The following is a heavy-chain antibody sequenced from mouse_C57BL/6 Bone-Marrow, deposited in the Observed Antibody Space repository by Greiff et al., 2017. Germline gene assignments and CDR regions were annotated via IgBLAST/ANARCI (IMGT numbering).Heavy chain of an antibody. CDR2: IYPGNSDT. Sequence: VQLQQSGTVLARPGASVKMSCKTSGYTFTSYWMHWVKQRPGQGLEWIGAIYPGNSDTSYNQKLKGKAKLTAVTSASTAYMELSSLTNEDSAVYYCTRSRDYGSSYGAMDYWGQGTSVTVSS. CDR1: GYTFTSYW. V-gene: IGHV1-5*01. D-gene: IGHD1-1*01. J-gene: IGHJ4*01. CDR3: TRSRDYGSSYGAMDY.